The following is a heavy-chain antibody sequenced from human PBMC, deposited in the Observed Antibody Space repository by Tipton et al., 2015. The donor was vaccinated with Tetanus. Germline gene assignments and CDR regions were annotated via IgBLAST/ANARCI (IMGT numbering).Heavy chain of an antibody. CDR3: ARDQGGGRVARLNWFGP. V-gene: IGHV4-4*07. D-gene: IGHD3-16*01. Sequence: GLVKPSETLSLTCTVSRGPISSYYWSWIRQPAGKGLEWVGHISNGNTDYSTSLKSRVTLSVDLSKNQFSLQLRAVTAADTAVYYCARDQGGGRVARLNWFGPWGQGTLVTVSS. CDR2: ISNGNT. J-gene: IGHJ5*02. CDR1: RGPISSYY.